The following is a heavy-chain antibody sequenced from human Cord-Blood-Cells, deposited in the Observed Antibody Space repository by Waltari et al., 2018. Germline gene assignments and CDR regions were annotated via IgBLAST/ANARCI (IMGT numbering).Heavy chain of an antibody. D-gene: IGHD2-15*01. V-gene: IGHV3-21*01. CDR1: AFTFSSYT. CDR2: ISSSSSYI. CDR3: ARETPDKVAARPLGTFDI. J-gene: IGHJ3*02. Sequence: EVQLVESGGGLVKPGGSLRLSCAACAFTFSSYTMNWVRPPPVTALEWVSSISSSSSYIYYADSVKGRFTISRDNAKNSLYLQMNSLRAEDTAVYYCARETPDKVAARPLGTFDIWGQGTMVTVSS.